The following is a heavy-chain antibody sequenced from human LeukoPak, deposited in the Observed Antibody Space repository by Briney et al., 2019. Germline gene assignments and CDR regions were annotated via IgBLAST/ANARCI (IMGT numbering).Heavy chain of an antibody. J-gene: IGHJ4*02. D-gene: IGHD2-15*01. CDR1: GGTFSSYA. V-gene: IGHV1-69*04. CDR3: APDFKYCSGGSCYSDY. CDR2: IIPILGIA. Sequence: ASVKVSCKASGGTFSSYAISWVRQAPGQGLEWMGRIIPILGIANYAQKFQGRVTITADKSTSTAYMELSSLRSEDTAVYYCAPDFKYCSGGSCYSDYWGQGTLVTVSS.